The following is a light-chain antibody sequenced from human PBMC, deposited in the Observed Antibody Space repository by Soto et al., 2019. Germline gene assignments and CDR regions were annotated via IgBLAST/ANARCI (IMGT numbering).Light chain of an antibody. Sequence: QSVLTQPPSASGTPGQRVTISCSGSSSNIGSNFVSWYQQLPGTAPKLLIYKNNQRPSGVPDRFSGSKSGTSASLAISGLRSGDEADYYCTAWDDSRSGHVFGAGTKVTVL. CDR1: SSNIGSNF. J-gene: IGLJ1*01. CDR3: TAWDDSRSGHV. CDR2: KNN. V-gene: IGLV1-47*01.